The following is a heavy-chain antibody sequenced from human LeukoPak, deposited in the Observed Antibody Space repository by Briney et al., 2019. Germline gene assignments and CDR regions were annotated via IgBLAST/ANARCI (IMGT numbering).Heavy chain of an antibody. Sequence: ASETLSLTCTLSVGSISSYYSSCIRQPPGKGLGWIGYIYYSGSTNYNPSLKSRVTISVDTSKNQFSLKLSSVTAADTAVYYCARLTRGYSGYDKKYYFDYWGQGTLVTVSS. V-gene: IGHV4-59*01. D-gene: IGHD5-12*01. CDR2: IYYSGST. CDR1: VGSISSYY. CDR3: ARLTRGYSGYDKKYYFDY. J-gene: IGHJ4*02.